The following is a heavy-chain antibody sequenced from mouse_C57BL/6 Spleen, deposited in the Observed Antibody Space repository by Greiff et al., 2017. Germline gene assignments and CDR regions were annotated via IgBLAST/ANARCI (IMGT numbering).Heavy chain of an antibody. Sequence: EVQVVESGGGLVQPGGSLSLSCAASGFTFTDYYMSWVRQPPGKALEWLGFIRNKANGYTTEYSASVKGRFTISRDNSQSILYLQMNALRAEDSATYYCARYPKWGFDYWGQGTTLTVSS. CDR1: GFTFTDYY. J-gene: IGHJ2*01. CDR3: ARYPKWGFDY. V-gene: IGHV7-3*01. CDR2: IRNKANGYTT.